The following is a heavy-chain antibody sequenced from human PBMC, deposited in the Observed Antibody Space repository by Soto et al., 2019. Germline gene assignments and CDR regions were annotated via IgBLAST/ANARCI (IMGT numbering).Heavy chain of an antibody. V-gene: IGHV1-3*01. CDR1: GYTFTFYV. CDR2: INAGHGYT. D-gene: IGHD3-16*01. CDR3: ARAKEILGTPGGFDI. J-gene: IGHJ3*02. Sequence: ASVQVSCTASGYTFTFYVMHWVRQAPGQRLEWMGWINAGHGYTAYSQSFQGRVTISRDTSACIAYMDLSNLRSEDTAVYFCARAKEILGTPGGFDIWGQGTMVTVSS.